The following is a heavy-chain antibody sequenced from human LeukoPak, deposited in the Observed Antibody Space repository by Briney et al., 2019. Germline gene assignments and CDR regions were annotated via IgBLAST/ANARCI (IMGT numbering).Heavy chain of an antibody. V-gene: IGHV4-59*01. CDR3: ARSFSSWYAFYYFDY. CDR2: IYYSGST. D-gene: IGHD6-13*01. Sequence: SETLSLTCTVSGGSISSYYWSWIRQPPGKGLEWIGYIYYSGSTNYNPSLKSRVTISVDTSKNQFSLKLSSVTAADTAVYYCARSFSSWYAFYYFDYWGQGTLVTASS. J-gene: IGHJ4*02. CDR1: GGSISSYY.